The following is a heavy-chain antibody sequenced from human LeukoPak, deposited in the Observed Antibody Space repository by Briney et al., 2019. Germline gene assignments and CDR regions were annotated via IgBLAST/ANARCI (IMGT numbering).Heavy chain of an antibody. Sequence: GGSLRLSCAASGFTFSSYGMHWFRQAPGKGLEWVAVIWYDGSNKYYADSVKGRFTISRDNSKNTLYLQMNSLRAEDTAVYYCARGVIGYCSSTSCYERDYYYGMDVWGQGTTVTVSS. V-gene: IGHV3-33*01. CDR2: IWYDGSNK. CDR3: ARGVIGYCSSTSCYERDYYYGMDV. D-gene: IGHD2-2*01. J-gene: IGHJ6*02. CDR1: GFTFSSYG.